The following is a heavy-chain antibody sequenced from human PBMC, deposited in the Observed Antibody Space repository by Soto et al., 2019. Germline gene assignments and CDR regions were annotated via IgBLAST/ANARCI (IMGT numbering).Heavy chain of an antibody. CDR3: TTDPAHSIAAAGTPY. CDR1: GFIFENFG. V-gene: IGHV3-15*01. J-gene: IGHJ4*02. D-gene: IGHD6-13*01. Sequence: PGWSLRLSCAASGFIFENFGMSWVRQAPGKGLEWVGRIKSKTDGGTTDYAAPVKGRFTISRDDSKNTLYLQMNSLKTEDTAVYYCTTDPAHSIAAAGTPYWGQGTLVTVSS. CDR2: IKSKTDGGTT.